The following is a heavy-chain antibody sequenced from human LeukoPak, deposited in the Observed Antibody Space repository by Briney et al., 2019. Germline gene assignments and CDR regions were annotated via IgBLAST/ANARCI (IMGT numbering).Heavy chain of an antibody. CDR2: MSYDGNYK. J-gene: IGHJ4*02. CDR1: GFSFSTSA. CDR3: ASGSYHEH. Sequence: GGSLRLSCAASGFSFSTSAMHWVRQAPGKGLEWVAVMSYDGNYKHHADSVKGRFTISRDNSRNTLSLKMSSLRGEDTAVYYCASGSYHEHWGQGTLVTVSS. D-gene: IGHD1-26*01. V-gene: IGHV3-30*15.